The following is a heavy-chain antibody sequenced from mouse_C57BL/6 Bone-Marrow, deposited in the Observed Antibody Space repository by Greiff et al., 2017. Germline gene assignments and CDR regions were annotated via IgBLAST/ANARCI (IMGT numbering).Heavy chain of an antibody. CDR1: GYTFTSYG. V-gene: IGHV1-81*01. Sequence: VKLKQSGAELARPGASVKLSCKASGYTFTSYGISWVQQRTGQGLEWIGEIYPRSGNTYYNEKFKGKATLTADKSSSTAYMELSSLTAEDSAVYFCARIAGGAALAPWFAYWGRGTRVTVSA. D-gene: IGHD6-1*01. CDR2: IYPRSGNT. J-gene: IGHJ3*01. CDR3: ARIAGGAALAPWFAY.